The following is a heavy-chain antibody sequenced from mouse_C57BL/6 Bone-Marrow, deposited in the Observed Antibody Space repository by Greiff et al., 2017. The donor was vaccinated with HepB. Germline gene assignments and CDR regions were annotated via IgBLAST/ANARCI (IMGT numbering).Heavy chain of an antibody. V-gene: IGHV1-15*01. CDR1: GYTFTDYE. J-gene: IGHJ4*01. CDR3: TRDGVDYAMDY. CDR2: IDPETGGT. Sequence: VQLQQSGAELVRPGALVTLSCKASGYTFTDYEMHWVKQTPVHGLEWIGAIDPETGGTAYNQKFKGKAILTADKSSSTAYMELRSLTSEDSAVYYCTRDGVDYAMDYWGQGTSVTVSS. D-gene: IGHD1-1*01.